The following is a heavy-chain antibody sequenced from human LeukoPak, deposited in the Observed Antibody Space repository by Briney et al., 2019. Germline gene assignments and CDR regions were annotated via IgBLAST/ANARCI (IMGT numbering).Heavy chain of an antibody. D-gene: IGHD6-6*01. V-gene: IGHV1-8*03. CDR1: GYTFTSYD. CDR3: ARLLGAARGPFDY. Sequence: AASVKVSCKASGYTFTSYDINWVRQATGQGLEWMGWMNPNSGNTGYAQKFQGRVTITRNTSISTAYMELSSLRSEDTAVYYCARLLGAARGPFDYWGQGTLVTVSS. J-gene: IGHJ4*02. CDR2: MNPNSGNT.